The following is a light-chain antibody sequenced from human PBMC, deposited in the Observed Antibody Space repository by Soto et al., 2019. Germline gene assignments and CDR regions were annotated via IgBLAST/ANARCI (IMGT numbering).Light chain of an antibody. CDR2: LGS. V-gene: IGKV2-28*01. CDR1: QSLLHSNGYNY. J-gene: IGKJ2*01. CDR3: MQALQSAYT. Sequence: DIVMTQSPLSLPVTPGEPASISCRSSQSLLHSNGYNYLDWYRQKPGQSPQLLIFLGSNRASGVPDRFSGSGSGTDFTLTISRVEAEDVGVYYCMQALQSAYTFGQGTKLEIK.